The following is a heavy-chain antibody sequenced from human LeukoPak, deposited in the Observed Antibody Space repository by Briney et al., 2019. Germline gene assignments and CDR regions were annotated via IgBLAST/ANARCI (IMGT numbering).Heavy chain of an antibody. CDR3: ASLGVYDSSGYYY. V-gene: IGHV4-39*07. Sequence: SETLSLTCTVSGGSISSSSYYWGWTRQPPGKGLEWIGSIYYSGSTYYNPSLKSRVTISVDTSKNQFSLKLSSVTAADTAVYYCASLGVYDSSGYYYWGQGTLVTVSS. CDR2: IYYSGST. D-gene: IGHD3-22*01. J-gene: IGHJ4*02. CDR1: GGSISSSSYY.